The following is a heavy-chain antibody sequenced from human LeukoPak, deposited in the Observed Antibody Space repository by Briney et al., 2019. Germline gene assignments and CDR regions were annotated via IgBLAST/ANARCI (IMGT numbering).Heavy chain of an antibody. V-gene: IGHV3-21*01. CDR3: AKDLRVAAAHSPIYYYYGMDV. J-gene: IGHJ6*02. Sequence: GGSLRLSCAASGFSFSSYSMNWVRQAPGKGLEWVSSISSSSSYIYYADSVKGRFTISRDNAENSLYLQMNSLRAEDTAVYYCAKDLRVAAAHSPIYYYYGMDVWGQGTTVTVSS. CDR1: GFSFSSYS. D-gene: IGHD6-13*01. CDR2: ISSSSSYI.